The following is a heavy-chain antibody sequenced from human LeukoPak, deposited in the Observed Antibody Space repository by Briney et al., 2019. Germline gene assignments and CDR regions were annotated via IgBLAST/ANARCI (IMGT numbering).Heavy chain of an antibody. D-gene: IGHD1-26*01. J-gene: IGHJ4*02. CDR2: ISYSVTT. Sequence: SETLSLTCTVSSGSISSSSHYWAWIRQPPGKGRECIASISYSVTTYYNPSLKSRVTISVDRSKNQFSLKLSSVTTADTAVYYCARHLRGATIYYDYWGQGTLVTVSS. CDR1: SGSISSSSHY. CDR3: ARHLRGATIYYDY. V-gene: IGHV4-39*01.